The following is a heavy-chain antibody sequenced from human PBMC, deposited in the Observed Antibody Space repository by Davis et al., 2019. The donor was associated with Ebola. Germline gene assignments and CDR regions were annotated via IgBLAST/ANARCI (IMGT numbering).Heavy chain of an antibody. CDR1: AYTFTGYD. CDR3: ARGGVAYSDLDY. Sequence: ASVKVSCKASAYTFTGYDINWVRQATGQGLEWMGWMNPNSGNTGYAQKFQGRVTMTRENSMSTAYMELSSLRSEDTAVYFCARGGVAYSDLDYWGQGTLVAVSS. V-gene: IGHV1-8*01. D-gene: IGHD2-21*01. J-gene: IGHJ4*02. CDR2: MNPNSGNT.